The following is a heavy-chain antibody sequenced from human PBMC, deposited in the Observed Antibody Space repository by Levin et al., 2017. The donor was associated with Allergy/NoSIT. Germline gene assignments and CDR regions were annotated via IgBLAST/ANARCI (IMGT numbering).Heavy chain of an antibody. CDR1: GGSISSGSYY. V-gene: IGHV4-61*02. J-gene: IGHJ3*02. CDR3: ARSLPFGREFFDI. D-gene: IGHD3-16*01. CDR2: IYTSGST. Sequence: SETLSLTCTVSGGSISSGSYYWSWIRQPAGKGLEWIGRIYTSGSTNYNPSLKSRVTISVDTSKNQFSLKLSSVTAADTAVYYCARSLPFGREFFDIWGQGTMVTVSS.